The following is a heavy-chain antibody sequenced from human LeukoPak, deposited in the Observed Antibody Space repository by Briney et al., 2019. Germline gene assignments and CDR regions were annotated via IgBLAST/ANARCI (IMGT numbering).Heavy chain of an antibody. Sequence: ASVKVSCKASGYTFTDYYIHWVRQAPGQGLEWMGWTNPNSGDTNYAQKFQGRVTMTRDTSASTAYMELSSLRSEDMAVYYCARVVKYSSGPLTDLLPYYFDSWGQGTLVTVSS. V-gene: IGHV1-2*02. CDR2: TNPNSGDT. CDR3: ARVVKYSSGPLTDLLPYYFDS. D-gene: IGHD6-19*01. CDR1: GYTFTDYY. J-gene: IGHJ4*02.